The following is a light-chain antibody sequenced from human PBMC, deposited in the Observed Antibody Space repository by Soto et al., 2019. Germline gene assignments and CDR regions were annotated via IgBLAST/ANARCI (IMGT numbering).Light chain of an antibody. CDR1: QGIDNH. CDR3: QKCKVAPLT. J-gene: IGKJ4*01. V-gene: IGKV1-27*01. CDR2: AAS. Sequence: DIQMTQSPSSLSASVGDRVTITCRASQGIDNHLAWYQQKPGKAPELLIYAASTLQSGVPSRFTGSGSGSDFTRTISSLQPEDAATYYCQKCKVAPLTFGGGTKVEIK.